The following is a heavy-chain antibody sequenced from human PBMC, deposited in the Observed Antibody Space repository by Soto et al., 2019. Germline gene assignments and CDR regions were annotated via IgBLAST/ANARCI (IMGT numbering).Heavy chain of an antibody. D-gene: IGHD2-2*01. CDR1: GGTFSSYT. CDR2: IIPILGIA. V-gene: IGHV1-69*02. CDR3: ARGDRGCHGCAFDI. J-gene: IGHJ3*02. Sequence: QVQLVQSGAEVKKPGSSVKVSCKASGGTFSSYTISWVRQAPGQGLEWMGRIIPILGIANYAQKFQGRVTITGEKSRSTPEMELSSLRFEATAVYYCARGDRGCHGCAFDIWGQGTMVTSLQ.